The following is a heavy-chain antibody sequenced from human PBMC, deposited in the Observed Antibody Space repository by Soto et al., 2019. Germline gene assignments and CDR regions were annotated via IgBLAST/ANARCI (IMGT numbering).Heavy chain of an antibody. CDR2: INAGNGNT. Sequence: ASVKVSCKASGYTFTSYAMHWVRQAPGQRLEWMGWINAGNGNTKYSQKFQGRVTITRDTSASTAYMELSRLRSEDTAIYYSGNTNYNPSLKSRVTISVDTSKNQFSLKLSSVTAADTAVYYCARVLRERSGFTGSLDYYYYYYMDVWGKGTTVTVSS. CDR1: GYTFTSYA. D-gene: IGHD3-10*01. V-gene: IGHV1-3*01. J-gene: IGHJ6*03. CDR3: GNTNYNPSLKSRVTISVDTSKNQFSLKLSSVTAADTAVYYCARVLRERSGFTGSLDYYYYYYMDV.